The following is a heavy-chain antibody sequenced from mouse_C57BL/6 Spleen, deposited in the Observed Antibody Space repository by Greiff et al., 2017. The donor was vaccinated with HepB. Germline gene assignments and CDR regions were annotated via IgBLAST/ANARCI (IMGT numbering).Heavy chain of an antibody. J-gene: IGHJ2*01. CDR1: GYAFSSSW. CDR3: AEGELYNFDY. CDR2: IYPGDGDT. D-gene: IGHD2-12*01. V-gene: IGHV1-82*01. Sequence: QVQLQQSGPELVKPGASVKISCKASGYAFSSSWMNWVKQRPGKGLEWIGRIYPGDGDTNYNGKFKGKATLTADKSSSTAYMQLSSLTSEDSAVYFCAEGELYNFDYWGQGTTLTVSS.